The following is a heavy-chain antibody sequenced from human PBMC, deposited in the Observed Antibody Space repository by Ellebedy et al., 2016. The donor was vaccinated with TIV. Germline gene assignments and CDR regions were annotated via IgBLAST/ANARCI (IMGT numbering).Heavy chain of an antibody. D-gene: IGHD3-9*01. CDR2: INFSGTT. CDR1: GGSISTSSYF. Sequence: MPSETLSLTCTVSGGSISTSSYFWGWIRQPPGKGLEWIGNINFSGTTYYNPSLKSRASISVDTSKNQFSLNLSSVTAADTAVYFWARGLGRFDYWGQGTLVTVSS. J-gene: IGHJ4*02. V-gene: IGHV4-39*07. CDR3: ARGLGRFDY.